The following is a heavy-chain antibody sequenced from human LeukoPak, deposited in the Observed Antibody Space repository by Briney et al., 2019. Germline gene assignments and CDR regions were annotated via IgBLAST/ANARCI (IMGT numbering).Heavy chain of an antibody. Sequence: GGSLRLSCAASGFTFSNYWLSWVRQAPGEGLEWVANIKQDGSETYYVDSVKGRFIVSRDNAKNSPYLHMSSLRADDTAVYYCARVSAIWSGYYRDYWGQGTLVTVSS. CDR3: ARVSAIWSGYYRDY. J-gene: IGHJ4*02. D-gene: IGHD3-3*01. CDR2: IKQDGSET. CDR1: GFTFSNYW. V-gene: IGHV3-7*04.